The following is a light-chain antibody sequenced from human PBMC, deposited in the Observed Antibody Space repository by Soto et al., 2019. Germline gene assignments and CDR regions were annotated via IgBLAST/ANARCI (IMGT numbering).Light chain of an antibody. CDR3: QQYNNWWT. Sequence: DIVLTQSPATLSVSPGERATLSCRASQSVSNNLAWYQKKPGQAPRLLIYDASTRAPGIPARFSGSGSGTEFTLTISSLQSEDVAVYYCQQYNNWWTFGQGTRVEIK. CDR2: DAS. V-gene: IGKV3-15*01. CDR1: QSVSNN. J-gene: IGKJ1*01.